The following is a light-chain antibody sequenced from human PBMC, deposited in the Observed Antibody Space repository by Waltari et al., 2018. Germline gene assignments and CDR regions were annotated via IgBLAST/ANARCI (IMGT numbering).Light chain of an antibody. CDR3: AAWDDSLSAVV. CDR2: RNN. CDR1: SSNIGSNY. Sequence: QSVLTQPPSASGTPGQRVTISCSGSSSNIGSNYVYWYQQLPGTAPKLLIYRNNQRPSGCPDRVSGSKSGTSASLAISGLRSEDEADYYCAAWDDSLSAVVFGGGTKLTVL. J-gene: IGLJ2*01. V-gene: IGLV1-47*01.